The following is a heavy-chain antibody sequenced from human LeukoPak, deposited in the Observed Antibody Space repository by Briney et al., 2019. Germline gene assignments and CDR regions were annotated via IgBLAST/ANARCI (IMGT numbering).Heavy chain of an antibody. CDR2: ISASGGST. CDR3: AKSGWATRTLYYFDY. V-gene: IGHV3-23*01. CDR1: GFSFSSYG. J-gene: IGHJ4*02. Sequence: GGTLRLSCAASGFSFSSYGMSWVRQAPGKGLEWVSSISASGGSTYYADSVKGHFTISRDNSKNTLYLQMNSLRAEDTAVYYCAKSGWATRTLYYFDYWGQGTLVTVSS. D-gene: IGHD1-14*01.